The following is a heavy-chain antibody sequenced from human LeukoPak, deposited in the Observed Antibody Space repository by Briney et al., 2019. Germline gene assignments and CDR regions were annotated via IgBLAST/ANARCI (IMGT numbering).Heavy chain of an antibody. J-gene: IGHJ6*02. Sequence: GASVKVSCKASGYTFTTYTMHWVRQAPGQRLEWMGWINPNSGGTNYAQKFQGWVTMTRDTSISTAYMELSRLRSDDTAVYYCARAQGHSSGSIWGHYYYYGMDVWGQGTTVTVSS. CDR3: ARAQGHSSGSIWGHYYYYGMDV. CDR1: GYTFTTYT. D-gene: IGHD6-19*01. V-gene: IGHV1-2*04. CDR2: INPNSGGT.